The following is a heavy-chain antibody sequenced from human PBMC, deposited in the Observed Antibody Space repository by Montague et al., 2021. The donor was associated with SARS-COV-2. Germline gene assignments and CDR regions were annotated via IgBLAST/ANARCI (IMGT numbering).Heavy chain of an antibody. V-gene: IGHV3-7*01. CDR1: GFTFTTYW. CDR3: ARVMGITIFGVVTTSPYWYFDV. Sequence: SLRLSYAASGFTFTTYWMTWVRQAPGKGLEWVANIKQDGNEKYYVDSVKGRFTVSRDNAKNSLFLEMNGLRDDDTAIYYCARVMGITIFGVVTTSPYWYFDVWGRGTLVTVSS. D-gene: IGHD3-3*01. CDR2: IKQDGNEK. J-gene: IGHJ2*01.